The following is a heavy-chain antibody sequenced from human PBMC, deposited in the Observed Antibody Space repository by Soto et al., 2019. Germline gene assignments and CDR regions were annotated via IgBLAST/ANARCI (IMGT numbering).Heavy chain of an antibody. CDR3: PSALTYYYDSSGYYCPDY. Sequence: EVQLVESGGGLVKPGGSLRLSCAASGFTFSNSWMNWVRQAPGKGVEWVGRIKSKTDGGTTDYAAPVKGRFSISRDDSKSTLYLQMNSLKTEDTAVYYCPSALTYYYDSSGYYCPDYWGQGTLVTVSS. V-gene: IGHV3-15*07. CDR1: GFTFSNSW. D-gene: IGHD3-22*01. J-gene: IGHJ4*02. CDR2: IKSKTDGGTT.